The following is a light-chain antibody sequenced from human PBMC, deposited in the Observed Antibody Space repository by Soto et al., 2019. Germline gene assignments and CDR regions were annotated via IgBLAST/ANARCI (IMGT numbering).Light chain of an antibody. Sequence: EIVLTQSPATPSLSPGERATLSCRASQSVSSYLAWYQQKPGQAPRLLIYGTSNRAPGIPARFSGSGSGTDFTLTISSLEPEDFAVYFCQQRTKFLWTFGQGTKVDI. CDR1: QSVSSY. CDR3: QQRTKFLWT. CDR2: GTS. V-gene: IGKV3-11*01. J-gene: IGKJ1*01.